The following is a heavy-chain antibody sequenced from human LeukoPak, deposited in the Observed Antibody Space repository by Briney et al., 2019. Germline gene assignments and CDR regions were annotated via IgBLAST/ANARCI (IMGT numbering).Heavy chain of an antibody. CDR2: ISSSSSTI. J-gene: IGHJ3*02. Sequence: AGGSLRLSCAASGFTFSSYSMNWVRQAPGKGLEWVSYISSSSSTIYYADSVKGRFTISRDNAKNSLYLQMNSLRAEDTAVYYCVWNDWELDAFDIWGQGTMVTVSS. V-gene: IGHV3-48*01. CDR3: VWNDWELDAFDI. D-gene: IGHD1-1*01. CDR1: GFTFSSYS.